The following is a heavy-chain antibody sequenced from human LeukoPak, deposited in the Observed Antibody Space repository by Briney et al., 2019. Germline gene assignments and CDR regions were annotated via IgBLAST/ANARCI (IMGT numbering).Heavy chain of an antibody. D-gene: IGHD3-3*01. J-gene: IGHJ5*02. CDR3: ARGIDTIFGVVIRNWFDP. CDR1: GGSFSGYY. CDR2: INHSGST. Sequence: PSETLSLTCAVYGGSFSGYYWSWIRQPPGKGLEWIGEINHSGSTNYNPSLKSRVTISVDTSENQFSLKLSSVTAADTAVYYCARGIDTIFGVVIRNWFDPWGQGTLVTVSS. V-gene: IGHV4-34*01.